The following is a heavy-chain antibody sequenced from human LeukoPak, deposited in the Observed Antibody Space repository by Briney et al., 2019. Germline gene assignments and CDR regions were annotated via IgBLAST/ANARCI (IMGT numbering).Heavy chain of an antibody. CDR1: GFTFSSYS. V-gene: IGHV3-21*01. Sequence: GGSLRLSCAASGFTFSSYSMNWVRQAPGKGLGWVSSISSSSSYIYYADSVKGRFTISRDNAKNSLYLQMNSLRAEDTAVYYCERVTDDNNYMDVWGKGTTVTVSS. CDR3: ERVTDDNNYMDV. CDR2: ISSSSSYI. J-gene: IGHJ6*03. D-gene: IGHD1-20*01.